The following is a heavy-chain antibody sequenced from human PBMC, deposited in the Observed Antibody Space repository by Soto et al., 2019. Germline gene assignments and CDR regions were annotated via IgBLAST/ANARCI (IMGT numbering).Heavy chain of an antibody. J-gene: IGHJ4*02. Sequence: QLQLQESGPGLVKPSETLSLTCTVSGGSISSTTYFWGWIRQPPGKGLEWIGSTYYSGNTYYNPSIESRVTISVDTSKNQFSLKLNSVTAADTALYYCARNLGHCSGGSCYSGGGFDYWGQGTLVTVSS. V-gene: IGHV4-39*01. D-gene: IGHD2-15*01. CDR1: GGSISSTTYF. CDR3: ARNLGHCSGGSCYSGGGFDY. CDR2: TYYSGNT.